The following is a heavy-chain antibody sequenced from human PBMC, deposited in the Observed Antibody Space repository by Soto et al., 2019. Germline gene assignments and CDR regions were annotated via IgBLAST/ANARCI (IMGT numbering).Heavy chain of an antibody. CDR3: VKDPLRNGHNGLDP. D-gene: IGHD5-12*01. J-gene: IGHJ5*02. CDR1: GFPFSGYA. CDR2: IAGSGGNT. Sequence: EVQLLESGGGLVQPGGSLTLSCAASGFPFSGYAMSWVRQAPGKGLEWVSAIAGSGGNTCYADSVKGRFTISRDNFKNTLYLQMKSLRGEDTAIYYCVKDPLRNGHNGLDPWGQGTLVTVSS. V-gene: IGHV3-23*01.